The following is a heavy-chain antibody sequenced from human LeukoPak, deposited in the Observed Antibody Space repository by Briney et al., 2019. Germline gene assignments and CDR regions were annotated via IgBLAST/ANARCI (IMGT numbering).Heavy chain of an antibody. CDR1: GFTFSSYS. CDR2: ISSSSSYI. CDR3: ARVYPAEEHFQH. V-gene: IGHV3-21*04. Sequence: GGSLRLSCAASGFTFSSYSMNWVRQAPGKGLEWVSSISSSSSYIYYADSVKGRFTISRDNAKNSLYLQMNSLRAEDTAVYYCARVYPAEEHFQHWGQGTLVSVSS. D-gene: IGHD2/OR15-2a*01. J-gene: IGHJ1*01.